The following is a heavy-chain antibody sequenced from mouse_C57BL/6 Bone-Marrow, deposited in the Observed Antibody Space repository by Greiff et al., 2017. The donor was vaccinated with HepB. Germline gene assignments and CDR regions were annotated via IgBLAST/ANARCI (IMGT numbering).Heavy chain of an antibody. CDR2: IHPNSGST. Sequence: VKLQQPGAELVKPGASVKLSCKASGYTFTSYWMHWVKQRPGQGLEWIGMIHPNSGSTNYNEKFKSKATLTVDKSSSTAYMQLSSLTSEDSAVYYCAGEDYYAMDYWGQGTSVTVSS. CDR1: GYTFTSYW. CDR3: AGEDYYAMDY. J-gene: IGHJ4*01. V-gene: IGHV1-64*01.